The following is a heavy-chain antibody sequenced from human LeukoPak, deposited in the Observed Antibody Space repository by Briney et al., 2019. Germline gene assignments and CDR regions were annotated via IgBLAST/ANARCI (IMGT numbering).Heavy chain of an antibody. CDR2: ISGSGDST. CDR3: AKPITIFGVVIN. J-gene: IGHJ4*02. V-gene: IGHV3-23*01. D-gene: IGHD3-3*01. CDR1: GFTFSSYA. Sequence: GGSLRLSCAASGFTFSSYAMSWVRQAPGKGLEWVSAISGSGDSTYYADSVKGRFTISRDNSKNTLYLQMNSLRAEDTAVYYCAKPITIFGVVINWGQGTLVTVSS.